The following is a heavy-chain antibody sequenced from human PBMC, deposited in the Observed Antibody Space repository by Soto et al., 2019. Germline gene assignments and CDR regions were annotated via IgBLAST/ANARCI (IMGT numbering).Heavy chain of an antibody. CDR1: GGSISSGDYY. V-gene: IGHV4-30-4*01. D-gene: IGHD3-10*01. J-gene: IGHJ5*02. Sequence: QVQLQESGPGLVKPSQTLSLTCTVSGGSISSGDYYWSWIRQPPGKGLEWIGYIYYSGSTYYNPSLKSRVTISEDTSKNPSSLKLSSVTAADTAVYYCARHPSQFQWFGEFDPCGQGTLVTVSS. CDR2: IYYSGST. CDR3: ARHPSQFQWFGEFDP.